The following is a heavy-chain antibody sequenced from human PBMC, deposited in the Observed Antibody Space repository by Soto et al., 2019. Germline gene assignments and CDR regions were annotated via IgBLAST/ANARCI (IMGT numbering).Heavy chain of an antibody. CDR2: IYYSGST. V-gene: IGHV4-59*01. J-gene: IGHJ6*03. CDR1: GGSISSCY. D-gene: IGHD3-10*01. Sequence: SETLSLTCTVSGGSISSCYGSWIRQPPGKGLEWIGYIYYSGSTNYNPSLKSRVTISVDTSKNQFSLKLSSVTAADTAVYYCARGGSDTMVRGVWGYYYYYMDVWGKGTTVTVSS. CDR3: ARGGSDTMVRGVWGYYYYYMDV.